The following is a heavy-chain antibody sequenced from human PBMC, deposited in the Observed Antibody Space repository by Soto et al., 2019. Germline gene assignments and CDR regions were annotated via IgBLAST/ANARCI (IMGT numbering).Heavy chain of an antibody. J-gene: IGHJ4*02. Sequence: QITLKESGPTLVKPTQTLTLTCTFSGFSLSSTRMAVGWIRQPPGKALEWLALIYWDDDKRYSPFLNSRLTIPKETSKNQVVLTMSNMDPVDTARYYCAHIVVAGLGYYFDYWGPGTLVTVSS. CDR3: AHIVVAGLGYYFDY. D-gene: IGHD6-19*01. V-gene: IGHV2-5*02. CDR1: GFSLSSTRMA. CDR2: IYWDDDK.